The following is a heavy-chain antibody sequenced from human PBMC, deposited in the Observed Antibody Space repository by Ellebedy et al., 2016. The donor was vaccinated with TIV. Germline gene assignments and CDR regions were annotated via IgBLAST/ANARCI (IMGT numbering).Heavy chain of an antibody. CDR1: GGTFSSYA. CDR3: AREREGGFGYSGYDWGVNY. V-gene: IGHV1-69*04. Sequence: AASVKVSCKASGGTFSSYAISWVRQAPRQGLEWMGRIIPILGIANYAQKFQGRVTITADKSTSTAYMELSSLRSEDTAVYYCAREREGGFGYSGYDWGVNYWGQGTLVTVSS. CDR2: IIPILGIA. J-gene: IGHJ4*02. D-gene: IGHD5-12*01.